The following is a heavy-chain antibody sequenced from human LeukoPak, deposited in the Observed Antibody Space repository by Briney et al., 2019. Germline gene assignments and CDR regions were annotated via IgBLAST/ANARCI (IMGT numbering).Heavy chain of an antibody. Sequence: GGSLRLSCAASGFTVSSYSMNWVRQAPGKGLEWVSGMSGSGSSTYYADSVKGRFTISRDNSKNMLYLQMNSLRAEDTALYYCAKDLEAYYYADIDYWGQGTLVTVSS. V-gene: IGHV3-23*01. CDR2: MSGSGSST. D-gene: IGHD3-10*01. CDR1: GFTVSSYS. CDR3: AKDLEAYYYADIDY. J-gene: IGHJ4*02.